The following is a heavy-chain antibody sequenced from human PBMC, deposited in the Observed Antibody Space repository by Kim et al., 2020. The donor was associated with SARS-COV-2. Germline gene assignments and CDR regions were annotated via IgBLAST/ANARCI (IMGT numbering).Heavy chain of an antibody. CDR3: GKDVVKYYYGSERSEYYGMDV. Sequence: GGSLRLSCVASGFTFNNYAMQWVRQAPGKGLEWVTIISYDGGNKYYADSVKGRFTVSRDNSENTVYLQMDSLRPEDTAVYYCGKDVVKYYYGSERSEYYGMDVWGQGTTVTVSS. CDR2: ISYDGGNK. J-gene: IGHJ6*02. V-gene: IGHV3-30*18. CDR1: GFTFNNYA. D-gene: IGHD3-10*01.